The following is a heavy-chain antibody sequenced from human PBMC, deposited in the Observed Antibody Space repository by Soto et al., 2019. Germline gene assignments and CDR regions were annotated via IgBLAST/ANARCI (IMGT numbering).Heavy chain of an antibody. D-gene: IGHD5-12*01. CDR3: ARGEWLTPPGNY. V-gene: IGHV3-74*01. J-gene: IGHJ4*02. CDR2: INTDGSST. Sequence: EVQLVESGGGLVQPGGSLSLSCAASGFTFSSYWIHWVRQVPGKGLVWVSRINTDGSSTSYADSVKGRFTISRDNAQNTLYLQMNSLRAEDTAVYYCARGEWLTPPGNYWGQGTLVTVSS. CDR1: GFTFSSYW.